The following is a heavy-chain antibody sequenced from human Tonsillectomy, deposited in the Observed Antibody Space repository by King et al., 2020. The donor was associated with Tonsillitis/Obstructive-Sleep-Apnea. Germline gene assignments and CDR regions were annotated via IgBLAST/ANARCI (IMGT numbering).Heavy chain of an antibody. CDR3: TCDAPEVVTADIGGFDP. V-gene: IGHV3-49*04. CDR1: GFTFGDYA. CDR2: IRSKAYGGTT. Sequence: VQLVESGGGLVQPGRSLRLSCTASGFTFGDYAMSWVRQAPGKGLEWVGFIRSKAYGGTTEYAASVKGRFTISRDDSKSIAYLQMNSLKTEDTAVYYCTCDAPEVVTADIGGFDPWGQGTLVTVSS. D-gene: IGHD2-21*02. J-gene: IGHJ5*02.